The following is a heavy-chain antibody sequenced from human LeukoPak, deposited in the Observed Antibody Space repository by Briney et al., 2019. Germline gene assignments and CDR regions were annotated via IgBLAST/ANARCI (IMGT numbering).Heavy chain of an antibody. J-gene: IGHJ6*02. CDR2: IYYSGST. Sequence: WFRQPPGKGLEWIGSIYYSGSTYYNPSLKSRVTISVDTSKNQFSLKLSSVTAADTAVYYCARQNSSSWYSYYYYGMDVWGQGTTVTVSS. CDR3: ARQNSSSWYSYYYYGMDV. V-gene: IGHV4-39*01. D-gene: IGHD6-13*01.